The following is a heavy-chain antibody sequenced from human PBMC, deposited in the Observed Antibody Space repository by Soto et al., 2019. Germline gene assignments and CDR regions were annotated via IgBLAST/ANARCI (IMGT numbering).Heavy chain of an antibody. CDR1: GFNFKKFA. CDR3: AKADGEQWLVPHLDN. Sequence: EVQLLESGGGVVQPGGSLRLSCVAYGFNFKKFAMAWVRQAPGEGLEWVSGISCCGGSTSYADSVKGRFSIARDDSKNTVSLQRNSLRVEDTAQYYCAKADGEQWLVPHLDNWGQGTLVTVS. D-gene: IGHD6-19*01. CDR2: ISCCGGST. J-gene: IGHJ4*02. V-gene: IGHV3-23*01.